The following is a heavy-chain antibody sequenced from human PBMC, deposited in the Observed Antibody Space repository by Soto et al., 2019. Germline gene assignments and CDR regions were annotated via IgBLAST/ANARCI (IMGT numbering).Heavy chain of an antibody. CDR3: ARDQYSSGWYSYFDY. Sequence: AXVXVSXXXXXXTVSXYXMHWXGQXPGQGLEWMGIINPSGGSTSYAQKFQGRVTMTRDTSTSTVYMELSSLRSEDTAVYYCARDQYSSGWYSYFDYWGQGTLVTVSS. CDR2: INPSGGST. V-gene: IGHV1-46*01. J-gene: IGHJ4*02. CDR1: XXTVSXYX. D-gene: IGHD6-19*01.